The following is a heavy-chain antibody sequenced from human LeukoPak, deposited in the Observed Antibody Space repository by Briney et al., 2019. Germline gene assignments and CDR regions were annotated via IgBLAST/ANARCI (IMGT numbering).Heavy chain of an antibody. CDR1: GFTFSSYW. J-gene: IGHJ5*02. CDR3: ARGLAVAGSSWFDP. D-gene: IGHD6-19*01. CDR2: INSDGSSR. V-gene: IGHV3-74*01. Sequence: GGSLRLSCAASGFTFSSYWMHWVPQVPGKGLVWVSRINSDGSSRSYVDSVMGRFTISRDNAKNTLYLQLDSLRAEDTAVYYCARGLAVAGSSWFDPWGQGTLVSVS.